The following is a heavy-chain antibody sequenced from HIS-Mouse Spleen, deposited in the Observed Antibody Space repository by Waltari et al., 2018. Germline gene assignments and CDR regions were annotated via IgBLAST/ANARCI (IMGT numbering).Heavy chain of an antibody. Sequence: QVQLVESGGGVVQPGRSLRLSCAASGSTFSSYGMHWVRQAPGKGLEWVAVISYDGSNKYYADSVKGRFTISRDNSKNTLYLQMNSLRAEDTAVYYCERAPGRGSYYGWFDPWGQGTLVTVSS. D-gene: IGHD1-26*01. CDR2: ISYDGSNK. J-gene: IGHJ5*02. CDR3: ERAPGRGSYYGWFDP. V-gene: IGHV3-30*03. CDR1: GSTFSSYG.